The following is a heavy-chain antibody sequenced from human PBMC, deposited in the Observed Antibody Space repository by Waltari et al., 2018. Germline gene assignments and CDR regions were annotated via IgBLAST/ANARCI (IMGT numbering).Heavy chain of an antibody. Sequence: EVQVVESGGGLVQPGGSLRLSCVASGFSFSNYWMSWVRQAPGKGAEWVANIKPNGSEKNHVDSVKGRFTISRDNAKNSLYLQMNSLRAEDTAVYYCVQGGFYYADWGQGTLVTVSS. CDR2: IKPNGSEK. CDR3: VQGGFYYAD. D-gene: IGHD3-10*01. CDR1: GFSFSNYW. V-gene: IGHV3-7*01. J-gene: IGHJ4*02.